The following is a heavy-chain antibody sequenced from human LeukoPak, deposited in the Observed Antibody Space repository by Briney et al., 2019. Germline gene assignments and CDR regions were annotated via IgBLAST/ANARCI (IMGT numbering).Heavy chain of an antibody. CDR2: IRYDGSNK. D-gene: IGHD1-14*01. CDR3: AKDTTPPKAGFDP. J-gene: IGHJ5*02. Sequence: PGGSPRLSCAASGFTFSSYGMHWVRQAPGKGLEWVAFIRYDGSNKYYADSVKGRFTISRDNSKNTLYLQMNSLRAEDTAVYYCAKDTTPPKAGFDPWGQGTLVTVSS. CDR1: GFTFSSYG. V-gene: IGHV3-30*02.